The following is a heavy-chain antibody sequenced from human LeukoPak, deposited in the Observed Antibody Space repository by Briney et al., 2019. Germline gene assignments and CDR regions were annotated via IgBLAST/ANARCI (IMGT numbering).Heavy chain of an antibody. CDR3: ARVTVPAAIYYYYMDV. D-gene: IGHD2-2*01. CDR2: IYTSGST. V-gene: IGHV4-61*02. J-gene: IGHJ6*03. Sequence: PSETLSLTXTVSGGSISSGSYYWSWIGQPAGKGLQWIGRIYTSGSTNYNPSLKSRVTISVDTSKNQFSLKLSSVTAADTAVYYCARVTVPAAIYYYYMDVWGKGTTVTVSS. CDR1: GGSISSGSYY.